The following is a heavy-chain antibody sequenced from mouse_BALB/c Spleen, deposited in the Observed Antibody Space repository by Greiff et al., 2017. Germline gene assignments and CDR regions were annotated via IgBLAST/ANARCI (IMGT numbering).Heavy chain of an antibody. J-gene: IGHJ2*01. V-gene: IGHV1-9*01. Sequence: QVQLKESGAELMKPGASVKISCKATGYTFSSYWIEWVKQRPGHGLEWIGEILPGNGSTNYNEKFKGKAKFTADTSSNTAYMELSSLTSEDSAVYDCARWAITTNYFGYWGQGTTRTGSS. D-gene: IGHD2-4*01. CDR3: ARWAITTNYFGY. CDR2: ILPGNGST. CDR1: GYTFSSYW.